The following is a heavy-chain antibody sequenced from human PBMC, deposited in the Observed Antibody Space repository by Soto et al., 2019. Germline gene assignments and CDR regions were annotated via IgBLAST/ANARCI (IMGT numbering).Heavy chain of an antibody. CDR3: TQDGGSRDWLTVN. Sequence: EVQLLESGGDLVQPGGSLRLSCAASGFTFTSYAMSWIRQAPGKGLEWVSAITGGGDNTYYADSVKGRFTISRDNSESTLYLQMNSLRAADTAFYYCTQDGGSRDWLTVNWGQGTLVTVSS. CDR2: ITGGGDNT. D-gene: IGHD3-9*01. V-gene: IGHV3-23*01. J-gene: IGHJ4*02. CDR1: GFTFTSYA.